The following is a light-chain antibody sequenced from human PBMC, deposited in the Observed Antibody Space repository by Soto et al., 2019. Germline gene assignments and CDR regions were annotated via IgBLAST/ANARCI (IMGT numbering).Light chain of an antibody. V-gene: IGKV3-11*01. CDR1: QSVSSY. Sequence: EIVFTQSPATLSLSPGERATLSCRASQSVSSYLAWYQQKPGQAPSLLIYDASNRATGIPARFSGSGSGTDFTLTISSLEPEDFAVYYGQQRSTGPPLTFGGGTKVEIK. J-gene: IGKJ4*01. CDR3: QQRSTGPPLT. CDR2: DAS.